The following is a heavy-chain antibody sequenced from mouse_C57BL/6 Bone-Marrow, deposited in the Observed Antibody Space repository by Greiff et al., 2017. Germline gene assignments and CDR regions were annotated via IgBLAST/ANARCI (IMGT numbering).Heavy chain of an antibody. Sequence: VQGVESGPELVRPGASVKISCKAPGYTFTSHWMQWVRQRPGQGLEWIGEIFPGSGSTYYNEKFKGKATLTVVTSSSPAYMQLSSLTSEDSAVYFCARLYYDYGVWVFDYWGQGTTHTVSS. CDR1: GYTFTSHW. D-gene: IGHD2-4*01. V-gene: IGHV1-56*01. CDR3: ARLYYDYGVWVFDY. J-gene: IGHJ2*01. CDR2: IFPGSGST.